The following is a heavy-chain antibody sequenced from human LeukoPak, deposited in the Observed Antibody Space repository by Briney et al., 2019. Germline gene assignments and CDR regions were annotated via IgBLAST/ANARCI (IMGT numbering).Heavy chain of an antibody. Sequence: GGSLRLSCAASGFTFSSYSMNWVRQAPGKGLEWVAVISYDGSNKYYADSVKGRFTISRDNSKNTLYLQMNSLRAEDTAVYYCAKAYHDSGCLIDYWGQGTLVTVSS. CDR2: ISYDGSNK. D-gene: IGHD6-19*01. CDR3: AKAYHDSGCLIDY. V-gene: IGHV3-30*18. CDR1: GFTFSSYS. J-gene: IGHJ4*02.